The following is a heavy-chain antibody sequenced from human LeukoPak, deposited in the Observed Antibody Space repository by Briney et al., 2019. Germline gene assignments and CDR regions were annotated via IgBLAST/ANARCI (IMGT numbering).Heavy chain of an antibody. CDR3: AQGRIAVADHAFDI. J-gene: IGHJ3*02. Sequence: SVKVSCKASGGTFSSYAISWVRQAPGQGPEWMGRIIPIFGTANYAQKFQGRVTITADKSTSTAYMELSSLRSEDTAVYYCAQGRIAVADHAFDIWGQGTMVTVSS. CDR1: GGTFSSYA. V-gene: IGHV1-69*06. CDR2: IIPIFGTA. D-gene: IGHD6-19*01.